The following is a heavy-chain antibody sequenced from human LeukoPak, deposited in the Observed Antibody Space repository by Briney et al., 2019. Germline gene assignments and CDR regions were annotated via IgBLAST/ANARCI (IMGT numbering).Heavy chain of an antibody. D-gene: IGHD5-12*01. CDR2: ISSSGSTI. V-gene: IGHV3-48*03. CDR1: GFTFSSYE. Sequence: GRSLRLSCAASGFTFSSYEMNWVRQAPGKGLEWVSYISSSGSTIYYADSVKGRFTISRDNAKNSLYLQMNSLRAEDTAVYYCARLGYSGYVDYWGQGTLVTVSS. J-gene: IGHJ4*02. CDR3: ARLGYSGYVDY.